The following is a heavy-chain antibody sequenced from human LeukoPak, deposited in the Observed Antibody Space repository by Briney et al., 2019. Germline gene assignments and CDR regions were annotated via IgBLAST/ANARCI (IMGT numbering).Heavy chain of an antibody. CDR1: GFTFSSYA. J-gene: IGHJ4*02. V-gene: IGHV3-23*01. CDR2: ISGSGGST. D-gene: IGHD6-19*01. Sequence: GGSLRLSCAASGFTFSSYAMSWVRQAPGKGLEWVSGISGSGGSTYYADSVKGRFTISRDNSKNTLYLQMNSLRAEDTAVYYCAKMPVSYSSGWTNFDYWGQGTLVTVPS. CDR3: AKMPVSYSSGWTNFDY.